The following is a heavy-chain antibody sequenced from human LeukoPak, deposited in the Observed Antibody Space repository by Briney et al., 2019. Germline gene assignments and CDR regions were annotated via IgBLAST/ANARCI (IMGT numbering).Heavy chain of an antibody. CDR2: IYSTGDM. D-gene: IGHD6-19*01. V-gene: IGHV3-53*04. J-gene: IGHJ4*02. Sequence: GGSLRLSCTASGFTVSSSYMTWVRQAPGKGLEWVSMIYSTGDMFYSDSVKGRFTISRHNSENTLSLQMNNLRAEDTAVYYCARVGVGTVAGHYFDDWGQGTLDTLSS. CDR1: GFTVSSSY. CDR3: ARVGVGTVAGHYFDD.